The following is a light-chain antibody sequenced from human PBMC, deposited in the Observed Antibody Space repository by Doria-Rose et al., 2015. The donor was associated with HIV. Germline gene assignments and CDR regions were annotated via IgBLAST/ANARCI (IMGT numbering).Light chain of an antibody. Sequence: EIGMTQSPGTLSLSPGERATLSCRASQSFSSTYLAWYQQKPGQAPSLHVYDGSTRATGIPDRFSASGSGTDFTLTINRLEPEDFALYYCHQYGTSWTFGQGTKVEI. V-gene: IGKV3-20*01. CDR3: HQYGTSWT. CDR1: QSFSSTY. CDR2: DGS. J-gene: IGKJ1*01.